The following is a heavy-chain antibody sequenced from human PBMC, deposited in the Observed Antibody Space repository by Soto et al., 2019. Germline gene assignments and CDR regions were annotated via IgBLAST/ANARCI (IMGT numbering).Heavy chain of an antibody. CDR3: ARPPSTDRPLALNY. Sequence: PSETLSLTCTVSGGSISSGDYYWSWIRQPPGKGLEWIGEINHSGSTNYNPSLKSRVTISVDTSKNQFSLKLSSVTAADTAVYYCARPPSTDRPLALNYWGQETLVTFSS. V-gene: IGHV4-39*07. CDR2: INHSGST. CDR1: GGSISSGDYY. J-gene: IGHJ4*02.